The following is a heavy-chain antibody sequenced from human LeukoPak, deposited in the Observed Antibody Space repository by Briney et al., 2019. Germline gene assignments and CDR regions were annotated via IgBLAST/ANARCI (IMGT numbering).Heavy chain of an antibody. V-gene: IGHV3-30*18. CDR3: AKAWRAYGDYHTFDI. Sequence: GGSLRLSCSASGFTFSSYGMHWVRQAPGKGLEWVAVTLYDGSNKYNADSVKGRFTISRDTSKNTLYLQMSSLRPEDTAVYYCAKAWRAYGDYHTFDIWGQGTMVTVSS. D-gene: IGHD4-17*01. J-gene: IGHJ3*02. CDR2: TLYDGSNK. CDR1: GFTFSSYG.